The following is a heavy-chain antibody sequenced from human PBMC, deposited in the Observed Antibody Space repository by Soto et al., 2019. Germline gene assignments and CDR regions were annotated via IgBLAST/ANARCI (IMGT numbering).Heavy chain of an antibody. Sequence: PSETLSLTCAVYGGSFSGYYWSWIRQPPGRGLEWIGEINHSGSTNYNPSLKSRVTISVDTSKNQFSLKLSSVTAADTAVYYCAREDVDTRLDYWGQGTLVTVSS. J-gene: IGHJ4*02. CDR3: AREDVDTRLDY. CDR1: GGSFSGYY. CDR2: INHSGST. D-gene: IGHD5-18*01. V-gene: IGHV4-34*01.